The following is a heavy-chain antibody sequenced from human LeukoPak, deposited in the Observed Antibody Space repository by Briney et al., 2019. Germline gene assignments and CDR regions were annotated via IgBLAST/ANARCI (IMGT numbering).Heavy chain of an antibody. CDR2: INSDGSST. J-gene: IGHJ5*02. CDR1: GFTFSSYW. D-gene: IGHD4-17*01. CDR3: CVAVTTRPDP. Sequence: GGSLRLSCAASGFTFSSYWMHWVRQGPGKGLVWVSRINSDGSSTSYADSVKGRFTISRDNAKNTLYLQMNGLRAEDTAVYYCCVAVTTRPDPWGQGTLVTVSS. V-gene: IGHV3-74*01.